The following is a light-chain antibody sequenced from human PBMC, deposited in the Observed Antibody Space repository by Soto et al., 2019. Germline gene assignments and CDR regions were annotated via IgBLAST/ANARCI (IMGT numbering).Light chain of an antibody. CDR1: QSISSW. J-gene: IGKJ1*01. CDR2: KAS. Sequence: DIQMTQSPSTLSASVGDRVTITCRASQSISSWLAWYQQKPGKAPNLLIYKASRLETGVPSRFSGSGSGTEFTLTISSLQPDDFATYYCQQYNSYCTFGQGTKVDI. CDR3: QQYNSYCT. V-gene: IGKV1-5*03.